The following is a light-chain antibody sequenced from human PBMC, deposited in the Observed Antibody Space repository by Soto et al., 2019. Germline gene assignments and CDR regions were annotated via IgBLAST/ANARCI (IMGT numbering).Light chain of an antibody. CDR1: SSDVGGLNY. CDR3: TSYTSSLTYV. CDR2: DVT. J-gene: IGLJ2*01. V-gene: IGLV2-14*03. Sequence: QSALTQPASVSGSPGQSITISCTGTSSDVGGLNYVSWYQHHPGKAPKLMIYDVTSRPSGVSSRFSGSKSGNTASLTISWLQAEDEADYHCTSYTSSLTYVFGGGTQLTVL.